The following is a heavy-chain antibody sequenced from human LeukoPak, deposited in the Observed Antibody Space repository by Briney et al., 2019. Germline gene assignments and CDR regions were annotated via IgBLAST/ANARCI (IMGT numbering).Heavy chain of an antibody. V-gene: IGHV3-33*01. CDR3: ARDPTSHTYGDYFFDY. CDR2: IWSDGTNK. CDR1: GFTFSSYG. D-gene: IGHD4-17*01. Sequence: GGSLRLSCAASGFTFSSYGMHWVRQAPGKGLEWVAFIWSDGTNKFYADSVKVRFTISRDNSRNTLFLQMNSLRAEDTAVYYCARDPTSHTYGDYFFDYWGQGTLVTVSS. J-gene: IGHJ4*02.